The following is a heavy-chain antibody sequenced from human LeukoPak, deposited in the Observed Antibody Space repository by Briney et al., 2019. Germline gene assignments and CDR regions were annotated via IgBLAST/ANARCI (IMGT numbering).Heavy chain of an antibody. CDR2: INPNSGDT. D-gene: IGHD3-10*01. J-gene: IGHJ5*02. CDR1: GYTFTDYY. V-gene: IGHV1-2*02. CDR3: ARGDYYGSPKVVAA. Sequence: ASVKVSCKASGYTFTDYYINWVRQAPGQGLEWIGWINPNSGDTNYAQKFQDRVTMTRDTTISTAYIELNFLRSDDTAVFYCARGDYYGSPKVVAAWGQGTLVTVSS.